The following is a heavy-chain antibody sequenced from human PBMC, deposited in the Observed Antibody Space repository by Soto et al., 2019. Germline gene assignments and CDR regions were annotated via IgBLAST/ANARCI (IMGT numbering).Heavy chain of an antibody. Sequence: EVQLVESGGGLVQPGGSLRLSCAASGFTVSSNSMRWVRQAPGKGLEWVSVIYSGGSTYYADSVKGRFTISRDNSKNTLYLQMNSLRAEDTAVYYCARDPGRSYGPDGGQGTLVTVSS. D-gene: IGHD1-26*01. J-gene: IGHJ4*02. CDR3: ARDPGRSYGPD. CDR1: GFTVSSNS. CDR2: IYSGGST. V-gene: IGHV3-66*01.